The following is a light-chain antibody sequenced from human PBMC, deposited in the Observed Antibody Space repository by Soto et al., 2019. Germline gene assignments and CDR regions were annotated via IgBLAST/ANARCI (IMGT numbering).Light chain of an antibody. Sequence: NFMLTQPHSVSESPGKTVTISCSRSSGSIASNYVQWFQQRPGSSPTTVIYEDNLRPSGVPDRFSGSIDSSSNSASLTISGLNTEDEADYYCQSSDTPNWVFGGGTKLTVL. V-gene: IGLV6-57*01. CDR1: SGSIASNY. J-gene: IGLJ3*02. CDR3: QSSDTPNWV. CDR2: EDN.